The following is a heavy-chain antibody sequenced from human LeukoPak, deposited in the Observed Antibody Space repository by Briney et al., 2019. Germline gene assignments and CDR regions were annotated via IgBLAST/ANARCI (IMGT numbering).Heavy chain of an antibody. CDR2: VSYDGIIK. Sequence: GALGPSLANPWVHFRWRGMHRVRQAPSQGLEWVAVVSYDGIIKYYADSLKGRFTISRDNSKNTLYLQMNSLRTEDTAMYYCATGGGLATEIDYWGRGTLVTVSS. CDR3: ATGGGLATEIDY. V-gene: IGHV3-30*03. D-gene: IGHD3-16*01. J-gene: IGHJ4*02. CDR1: VHFRWRG.